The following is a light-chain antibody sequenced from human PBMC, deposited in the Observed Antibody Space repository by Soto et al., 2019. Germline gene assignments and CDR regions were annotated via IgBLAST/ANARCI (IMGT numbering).Light chain of an antibody. CDR2: EVS. CDR1: SSDIGAYDY. CDR3: SSHTSSNTRI. J-gene: IGLJ1*01. Sequence: QSALTQPASVSGSPGQSMAISCTGTSSDIGAYDYVSWYQQHPDKAPKLMIYEVSNRPSGVSNRFSGSKSVNTATLTISGLQAEDEADYYCSSHTSSNTRIFGTGTKLTVL. V-gene: IGLV2-14*03.